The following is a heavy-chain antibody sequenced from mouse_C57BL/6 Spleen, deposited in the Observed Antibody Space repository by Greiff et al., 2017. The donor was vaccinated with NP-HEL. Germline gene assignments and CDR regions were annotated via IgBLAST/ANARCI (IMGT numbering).Heavy chain of an antibody. V-gene: IGHV1-82*01. D-gene: IGHD1-1*01. Sequence: QVQLQQSGPELVKPGASVKISCQASGYAFSRSWMNWVKQRPGKGLEWIGRIYPGDGDTNSNGKFKGKAPLTAATSSGTAYIPLRSLTSEDSAVYFCARDRDYYGPSYWGQGTTLTVSS. CDR3: ARDRDYYGPSY. CDR2: IYPGDGDT. J-gene: IGHJ2*01. CDR1: GYAFSRSW.